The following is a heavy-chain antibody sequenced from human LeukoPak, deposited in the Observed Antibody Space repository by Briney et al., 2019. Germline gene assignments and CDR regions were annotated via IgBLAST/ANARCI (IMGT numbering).Heavy chain of an antibody. J-gene: IGHJ5*02. CDR3: ARGSGHWFDP. CDR1: GFTFSSYA. Sequence: GGSLRLSCAASGFTFSSYAMHWVRQAPGKGLEWVAVISYDGSNKYYADSVKGRFTISRDNSKNTLYLQMKSLRAEDTAVYYCARGSGHWFDPWGQGTLVTVSS. CDR2: ISYDGSNK. V-gene: IGHV3-30-3*01.